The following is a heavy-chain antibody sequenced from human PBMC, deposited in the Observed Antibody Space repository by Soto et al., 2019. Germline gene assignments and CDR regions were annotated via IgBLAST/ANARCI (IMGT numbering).Heavy chain of an antibody. D-gene: IGHD1-26*01. CDR2: ISSSSSYT. CDR3: ARDSGSYLPYFDY. V-gene: IGHV3-11*06. Sequence: VQLLESGGGLVQPGGSLRLSCAASGFTFSDYYMSWIRQAPGKGLEWVSYISSSSSYTNYADSVKGRFTISRDNAKNSLYLQMNSLRAEETAVYYCARDSGSYLPYFDYWGQGTLVTVSS. J-gene: IGHJ4*02. CDR1: GFTFSDYY.